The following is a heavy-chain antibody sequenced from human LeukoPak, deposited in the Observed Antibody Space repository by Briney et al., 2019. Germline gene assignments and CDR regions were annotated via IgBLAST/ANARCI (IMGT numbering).Heavy chain of an antibody. Sequence: GGSLRLSCAASGFTFSDYYMSWIRQTPGKGLEWLAYISNSADTRKYADSVTGRFTISRDNAKNSVFLQMNSLRAEDSGVYYCARELGSGWRRLYYFDYWGQGTLVTVSS. CDR3: ARELGSGWRRLYYFDY. CDR2: ISNSADTR. J-gene: IGHJ4*02. V-gene: IGHV3-11*01. D-gene: IGHD6-19*01. CDR1: GFTFSDYY.